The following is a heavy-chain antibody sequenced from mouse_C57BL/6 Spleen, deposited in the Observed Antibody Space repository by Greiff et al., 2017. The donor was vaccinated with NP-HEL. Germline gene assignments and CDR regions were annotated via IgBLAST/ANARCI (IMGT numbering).Heavy chain of an antibody. CDR3: TRSNPITTIAPMDY. J-gene: IGHJ4*01. V-gene: IGHV1-15*01. CDR2: IDPETGGT. D-gene: IGHD1-1*01. CDR1: GYTFTDYE. Sequence: QVQLQQSGAELVRPGASVTLSCKASGYTFTDYEMHWVQQTPVHGLEWIGAIDPETGGTAYTQKFKGKAILTADKSSSTAYMELRSLTSEDSAVYYCTRSNPITTIAPMDYWGQGTSVTVSS.